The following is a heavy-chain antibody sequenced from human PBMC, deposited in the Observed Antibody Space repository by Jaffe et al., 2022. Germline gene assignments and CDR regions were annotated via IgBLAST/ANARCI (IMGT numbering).Heavy chain of an antibody. J-gene: IGHJ4*02. Sequence: EVQLVESGGGLVQPGGSLRLSCAASGFTFSDHYMDWVRQAPGKGLEWVGRSRNKANSYTTEYAASVKGRFTISRDDSKNSLYLQMNSLKTEDTAVYYCARSIAPRTRGIGYWGQGTLVTVSS. CDR1: GFTFSDHY. CDR2: SRNKANSYTT. D-gene: IGHD6-6*01. CDR3: ARSIAPRTRGIGY. V-gene: IGHV3-72*01.